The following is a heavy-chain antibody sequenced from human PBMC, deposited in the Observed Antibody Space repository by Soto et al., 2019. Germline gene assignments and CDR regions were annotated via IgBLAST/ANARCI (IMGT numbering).Heavy chain of an antibody. CDR2: INHSGST. Sequence: SSETLSLTCAVYGGSFIGYYWSWIRQPPGKGLEWIGEINHSGSTNYNPSLKSRVTISVDTSKKQFSLKLRYVTAADTAVYYCARNGSYYDFWSGYYLGGGMDVWGKGPTVTVS. J-gene: IGHJ6*04. D-gene: IGHD3-3*01. V-gene: IGHV4-34*01. CDR1: GGSFIGYY. CDR3: ARNGSYYDFWSGYYLGGGMDV.